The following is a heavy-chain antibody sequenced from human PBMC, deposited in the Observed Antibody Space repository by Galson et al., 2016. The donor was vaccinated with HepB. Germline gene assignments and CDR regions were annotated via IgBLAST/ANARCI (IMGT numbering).Heavy chain of an antibody. CDR2: ISGDGGTT. J-gene: IGHJ4*02. Sequence: SLRLSCAASGFTFSSYAMRWVRQAPGKGLEWVSSISGDGGTTYYSDSVKGRFTISRDNSKNTVYLQMTSLRGEDTAVYYCVKGAILFGKKPYYFHYLGQGTLVAVSS. CDR1: GFTFSSYA. CDR3: VKGAILFGKKPYYFHY. V-gene: IGHV3-23*01. D-gene: IGHD3-16*01.